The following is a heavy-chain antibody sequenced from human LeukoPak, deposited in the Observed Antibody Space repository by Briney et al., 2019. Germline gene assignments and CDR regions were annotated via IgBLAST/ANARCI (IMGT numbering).Heavy chain of an antibody. V-gene: IGHV3-21*01. Sequence: GGSLRLSCAASGFTFSSYSMNWVRQAPGKGLEWVSSISSSSSYIYYADSVKRRFTISRDNAKNSLYLQMNSLRAEDTAVYYCASAGTTGTKGMDVWGKGTTVTVSS. D-gene: IGHD1-1*01. CDR3: ASAGTTGTKGMDV. J-gene: IGHJ6*04. CDR2: ISSSSSYI. CDR1: GFTFSSYS.